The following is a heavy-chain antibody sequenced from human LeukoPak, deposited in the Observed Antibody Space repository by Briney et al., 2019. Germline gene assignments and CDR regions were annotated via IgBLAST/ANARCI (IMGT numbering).Heavy chain of an antibody. J-gene: IGHJ4*02. Sequence: ASVKVPCKASGHTFTGYYMHWVRQAPGQGLEWMGWINPNSGGTNYAQKFQGRVTMTRDTSISTAYMELSRLRSDDTAVYYCARDRSSGSYYDYWGQGTLVTVSS. CDR3: ARDRSSGSYYDY. CDR1: GHTFTGYY. V-gene: IGHV1-2*02. CDR2: INPNSGGT. D-gene: IGHD1-26*01.